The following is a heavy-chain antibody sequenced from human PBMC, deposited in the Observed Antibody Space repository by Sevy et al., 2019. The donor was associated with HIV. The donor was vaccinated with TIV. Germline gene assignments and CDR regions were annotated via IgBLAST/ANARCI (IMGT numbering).Heavy chain of an antibody. V-gene: IGHV4-38-2*01. CDR1: GYSISSGYY. CDR2: IYHSGST. Sequence: SETLSLTCAVSGYSISSGYYWGWVRQPPGKGLKWIGSIYHSGSTYYNPSLKSRVTISVDTSKNQFSLKLSSVTAADTAVYYCARKYSSAWYYFDYWGQGTLVTVSS. D-gene: IGHD6-25*01. CDR3: ARKYSSAWYYFDY. J-gene: IGHJ4*02.